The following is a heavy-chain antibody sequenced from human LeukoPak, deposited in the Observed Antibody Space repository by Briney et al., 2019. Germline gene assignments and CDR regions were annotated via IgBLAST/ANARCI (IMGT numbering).Heavy chain of an antibody. CDR1: GRSFRGYF. J-gene: IGHJ4*02. CDR2: ITPSGCT. V-gene: IGHV4-34*01. CDR3: ASSFYYDIRDY. D-gene: IGHD3-9*01. Sequence: KPSETLSLTCVVYGRSFRGYFWSWIREPPGKGLEWFREITPSGCTNYSPPLKRRVYISIHTSKQKLPPGLPPVTAAHSAVIYCASSFYYDIRDYWGQGTLVTVSS.